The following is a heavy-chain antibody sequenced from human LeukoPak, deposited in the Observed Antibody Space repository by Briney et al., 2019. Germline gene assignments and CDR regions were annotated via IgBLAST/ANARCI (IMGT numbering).Heavy chain of an antibody. V-gene: IGHV5-51*01. Sequence: GESLKISCKGSGYSFTSYWIGWVRQMPGKGLEWMGIIYPGDSDTRYSPSFQGQVTLSADKSISTAYLQWSSLKASDTAMYYCARSGSSWGLDDAFDIWGQGTMVTVSS. J-gene: IGHJ3*02. CDR2: IYPGDSDT. CDR3: ARSGSSWGLDDAFDI. CDR1: GYSFTSYW. D-gene: IGHD6-13*01.